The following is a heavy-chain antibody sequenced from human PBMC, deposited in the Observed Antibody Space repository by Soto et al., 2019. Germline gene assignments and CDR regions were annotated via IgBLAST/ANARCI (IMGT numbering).Heavy chain of an antibody. CDR1: GFTFSSYS. Sequence: EVQLVESGGGLVKPGGSLRLSCAASGFTFSSYSMNWVRQAPGKGLEWVSSISSSSSYIYYADSVKGRFTISRDNAKNSLDLQMNSLRAEDTAVYYCARDGGYCSGGSCYTDAFDIWGQGRMVTVSS. CDR3: ARDGGYCSGGSCYTDAFDI. V-gene: IGHV3-21*01. CDR2: ISSSSSYI. D-gene: IGHD2-15*01. J-gene: IGHJ3*02.